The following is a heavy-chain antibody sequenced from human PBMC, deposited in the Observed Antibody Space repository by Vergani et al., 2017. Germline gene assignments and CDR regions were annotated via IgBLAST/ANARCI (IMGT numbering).Heavy chain of an antibody. CDR1: GFTFSSYA. D-gene: IGHD3-10*01. CDR3: AKGMVRGVISYYGMDV. J-gene: IGHJ6*02. V-gene: IGHV3-23*04. CDR2: ISGSGGST. Sequence: VQLVESGGGVVQPGGSLRLSCAASGFTFSSYAMSWVRQAPGKGLEWVSAISGSGGSTYYADSVKGRFTISRDNSKNTLYLQMNSLRAEDTAVYYCAKGMVRGVISYYGMDVWGQGTTVTVSS.